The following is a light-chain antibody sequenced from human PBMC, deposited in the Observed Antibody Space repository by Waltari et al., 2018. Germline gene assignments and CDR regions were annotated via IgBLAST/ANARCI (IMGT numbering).Light chain of an antibody. CDR3: QQYNSFLLT. CDR2: KAS. CDR1: QSISSW. Sequence: DIQMTQSPSTLSASVGDRVTITCRASQSISSWLAWYQQKPGKAPKLLIYKASSLESGVPSRFSGSGSGTEFTLTISSLQPDDFATYYCQQYNSFLLTFGGGTKVEIK. V-gene: IGKV1-5*03. J-gene: IGKJ4*01.